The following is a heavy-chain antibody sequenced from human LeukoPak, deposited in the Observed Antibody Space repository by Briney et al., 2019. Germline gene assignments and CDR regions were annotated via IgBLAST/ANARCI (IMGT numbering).Heavy chain of an antibody. Sequence: SVKVSCKASGGTFSSYAISWVRQAPGQGLEWMGRIIPIFGTANYAQKFQGRVTITADKSTSTAYMELSSLRSEDTAVYYCGKIAVAGYSLDWWGQGTLVTVSS. D-gene: IGHD6-19*01. V-gene: IGHV1-69*06. CDR2: IIPIFGTA. CDR1: GGTFSSYA. J-gene: IGHJ4*02. CDR3: GKIAVAGYSLDW.